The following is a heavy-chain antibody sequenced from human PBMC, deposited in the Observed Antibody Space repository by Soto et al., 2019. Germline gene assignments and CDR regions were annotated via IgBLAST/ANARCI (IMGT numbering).Heavy chain of an antibody. CDR3: ARVGGGSYYFDY. CDR1: GGFISSGGHY. J-gene: IGHJ4*02. D-gene: IGHD3-16*01. V-gene: IGHV4-31*03. CDR2: IYYSGNT. Sequence: QVQLQESGPGLVKPSQTLSLTCTVSGGFISSGGHYWSWIRQPPGKGLEWIGYIYYSGNTYYNPSLHRRITISVGTAKNHVSPKPSSGAGGDPAVYYCARVGGGSYYFDYWGQGTLVTVSS.